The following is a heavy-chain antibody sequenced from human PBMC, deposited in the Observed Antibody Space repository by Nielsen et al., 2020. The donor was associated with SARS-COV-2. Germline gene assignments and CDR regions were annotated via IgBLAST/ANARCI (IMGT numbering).Heavy chain of an antibody. Sequence: GSLRLSCTVSGGSISSSSYYWGWIRQPPGKGLEWIGSIYYSGSTYYNPSLKSRVTISVDTSKNQFSLKLSSVTAADTAVYYCARKDTAMVPFDYWGQGTLVTVSS. D-gene: IGHD5-18*01. CDR2: IYYSGST. V-gene: IGHV4-39*01. J-gene: IGHJ4*02. CDR3: ARKDTAMVPFDY. CDR1: GGSISSSSYY.